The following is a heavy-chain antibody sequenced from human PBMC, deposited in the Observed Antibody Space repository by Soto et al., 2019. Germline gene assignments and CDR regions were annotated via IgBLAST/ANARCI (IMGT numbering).Heavy chain of an antibody. CDR2: IDWDDEK. V-gene: IGHV2-70*01. CDR3: ARNTVMGATGGYYFDY. D-gene: IGHD1-26*01. J-gene: IGHJ4*02. Sequence: ESAPTLVNATRTVTVTFTVSGVSLSTSGVCVSWIRQPPGKALEWLALIDWDDEKYYSTFLKTRLTISKGTSKNQVVLTMTNMDPVDTATYYCARNTVMGATGGYYFDYWGQGTLVTVSS. CDR1: GVSLSTSGVC.